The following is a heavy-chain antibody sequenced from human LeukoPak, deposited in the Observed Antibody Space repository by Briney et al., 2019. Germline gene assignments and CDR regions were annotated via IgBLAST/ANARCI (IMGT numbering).Heavy chain of an antibody. CDR3: ARDGEAVSNSFGY. V-gene: IGHV1-2*02. D-gene: IGHD6-19*01. CDR2: INPNSGGT. Sequence: ASVKVSCKASGYTFTSYDINWVRQATGQGLEWMGWINPNSGGTNYAQKFQGRVTMTRDTSISTAYMELSRLRSDDTAVYYCARDGEAVSNSFGYWGQGTLVTVSS. CDR1: GYTFTSYD. J-gene: IGHJ4*02.